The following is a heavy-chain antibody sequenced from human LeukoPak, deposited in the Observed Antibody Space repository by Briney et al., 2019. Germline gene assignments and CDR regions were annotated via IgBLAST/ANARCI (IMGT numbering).Heavy chain of an antibody. V-gene: IGHV3-9*01. CDR1: GFTFSNYA. CDR3: AKCYYYYGMDV. J-gene: IGHJ6*02. Sequence: GGSLRLSCAVSGFTFSNYAMHWVRQAPGKGLEWVSGISWNSGSIGYADSVKGRFTISRDNAKNSLYLQMNSLRAEDTALYYCAKCYYYYGMDVWGQGTTVTVSS. CDR2: ISWNSGSI.